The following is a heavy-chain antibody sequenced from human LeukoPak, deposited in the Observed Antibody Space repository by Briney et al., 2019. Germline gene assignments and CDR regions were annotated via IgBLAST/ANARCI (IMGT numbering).Heavy chain of an antibody. J-gene: IGHJ1*01. D-gene: IGHD3-3*01. Sequence: PGGSLRLSCAASGFAFISYAMSWVRQAPGKGLEWVSAISGDGIYTYYADSVKGRFTSSNDNSKNTLYLQMSNLRAEDTAVYFCAQNWGPGIAFYGCWGQGTQVTVSS. CDR3: AQNWGPGIAFYGC. CDR2: ISGDGIYT. CDR1: GFAFISYA. V-gene: IGHV3-23*01.